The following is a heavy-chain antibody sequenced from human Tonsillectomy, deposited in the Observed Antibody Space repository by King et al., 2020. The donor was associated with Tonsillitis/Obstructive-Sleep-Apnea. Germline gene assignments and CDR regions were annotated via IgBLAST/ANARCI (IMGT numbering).Heavy chain of an antibody. CDR3: AKSRNIVVVPTAPEFDY. D-gene: IGHD2-2*01. Sequence: GQLVQSGGGVVQPGRSLRLSCAASGFTFSSYGIHWVRQAPGKGLEWVAVISYDGSNKYYADSMKGRFTISRDNSENTLYLQMNSLRAEDTAVYYCAKSRNIVVVPTAPEFDYWGQGTLVTVSS. CDR2: ISYDGSNK. J-gene: IGHJ4*02. V-gene: IGHV3-30*18. CDR1: GFTFSSYG.